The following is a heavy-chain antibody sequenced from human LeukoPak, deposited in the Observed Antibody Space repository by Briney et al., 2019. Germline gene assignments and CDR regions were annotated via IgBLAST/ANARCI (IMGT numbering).Heavy chain of an antibody. J-gene: IGHJ4*02. CDR2: MNPNSGNS. CDR1: GGTFSSYA. Sequence: GASVKVSCKASGGTFSSYATSWVRQAPGQGLEWMGWMNPNSGNSGYAQNFQGRVIMTRDTSISTAYMELHSLRSEDTAVYYCARGYSPTIRTTGNDYWGQGTLVTVSS. D-gene: IGHD1-1*01. CDR3: ARGYSPTIRTTGNDY. V-gene: IGHV1-8*02.